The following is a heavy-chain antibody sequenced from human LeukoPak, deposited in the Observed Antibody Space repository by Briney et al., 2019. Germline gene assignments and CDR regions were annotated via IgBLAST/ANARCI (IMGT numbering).Heavy chain of an antibody. J-gene: IGHJ6*02. D-gene: IGHD3/OR15-3a*01. V-gene: IGHV3-30-3*01. Sequence: GRSLRLSCAASGFTFSSYAMHWVRQAPGKGLEWVAVISYDGSNKYYADSVKGRFTISRDNSKNTLYLQMNSLRAEDTAVYYCARDFSTRNTYYYGMDVWGQGTTVTVSS. CDR2: ISYDGSNK. CDR1: GFTFSSYA. CDR3: ARDFSTRNTYYYGMDV.